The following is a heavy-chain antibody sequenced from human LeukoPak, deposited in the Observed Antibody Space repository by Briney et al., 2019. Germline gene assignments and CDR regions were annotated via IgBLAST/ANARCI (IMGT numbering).Heavy chain of an antibody. CDR3: AKPDTAYCGGDCYHDAFDI. J-gene: IGHJ3*02. D-gene: IGHD2-21*02. CDR1: GFTFSSYG. Sequence: PGRSLRLSCAASGFTFSSYGMHWVRQAPGKGLEWVAVISYDGSNKYYADSVKGRFTISRDNSKNTLYLQMNSLRAEDTAVYYCAKPDTAYCGGDCYHDAFDIWGQGTMVTVSS. V-gene: IGHV3-30*18. CDR2: ISYDGSNK.